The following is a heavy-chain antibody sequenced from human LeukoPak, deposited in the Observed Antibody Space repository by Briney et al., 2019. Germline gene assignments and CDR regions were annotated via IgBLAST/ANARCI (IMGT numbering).Heavy chain of an antibody. Sequence: PGGSLRLSCVGSGFTSIAYALTWARQAPGKGLEWVSGISGGGVTTYYADSVKGRFTISRDNSKKTLYLQMDSLRAEDMALYYCAKWGFTYGPGYFDYWGQGTLVTVSS. CDR1: GFTSIAYA. CDR2: ISGGGVTT. CDR3: AKWGFTYGPGYFDY. D-gene: IGHD3-10*01. J-gene: IGHJ4*02. V-gene: IGHV3-23*01.